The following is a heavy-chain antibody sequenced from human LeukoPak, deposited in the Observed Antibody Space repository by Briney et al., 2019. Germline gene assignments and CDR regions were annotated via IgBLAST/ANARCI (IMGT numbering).Heavy chain of an antibody. J-gene: IGHJ3*02. Sequence: GGSLRLSCAASGFTFSSYGMHWVRRAPGKGLEWVAVIWYDGSNKYYADSVKGRFTISRDNSKNTLYLQMNSLRAEDTAVYYCARLTGYGAFDIWGQGTMVTVSS. V-gene: IGHV3-33*01. D-gene: IGHD1-20*01. CDR3: ARLTGYGAFDI. CDR2: IWYDGSNK. CDR1: GFTFSSYG.